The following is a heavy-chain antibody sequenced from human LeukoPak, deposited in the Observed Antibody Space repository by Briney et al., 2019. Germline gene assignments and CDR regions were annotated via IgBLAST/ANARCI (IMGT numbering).Heavy chain of an antibody. D-gene: IGHD3-22*01. CDR2: ISSSSSYI. CDR1: GFTFSSYS. Sequence: GGSLRLSCAASGFTFSSYSMIWVRQAPGKGLEWVSSISSSSSYIYYADSVKGLFTISRDNAKNSLYLQMNSLRAEDTAVYYCARGDYYDSSGYYSYWGQGTLVTVSS. CDR3: ARGDYYDSSGYYSY. V-gene: IGHV3-21*01. J-gene: IGHJ4*02.